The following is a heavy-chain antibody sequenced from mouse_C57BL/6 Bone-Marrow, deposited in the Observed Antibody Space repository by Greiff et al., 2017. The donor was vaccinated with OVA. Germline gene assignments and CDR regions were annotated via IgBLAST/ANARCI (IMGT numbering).Heavy chain of an antibody. V-gene: IGHV2-2*01. CDR2: IWSGGST. D-gene: IGHD2-5*01. CDR3: ARNYYSNYAYYAMDY. J-gene: IGHJ4*01. CDR1: GFSLTSYG. Sequence: VQVVESGPGLVQPSQSLSITCTVSGFSLTSYGVHWVRQSPGKGLEWLGVIWSGGSTDYNAAFISRLSISKDNSKSQVFFKMNSLQADDTAIYYCARNYYSNYAYYAMDYWGQGTSVTVSS.